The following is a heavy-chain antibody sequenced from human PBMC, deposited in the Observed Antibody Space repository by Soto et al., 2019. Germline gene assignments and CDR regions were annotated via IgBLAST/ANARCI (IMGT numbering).Heavy chain of an antibody. V-gene: IGHV3-33*01. D-gene: IGHD4-4*01. CDR3: AREFSNYELYYYGMDV. Sequence: QVQLVESGGGVVQPGRSLRLSCAASGFTFSSYGMHWVRQVPGKGLEWVAVIWYDGSNKYYADSVKGRFTISRDNSKNTLYLQMNSLRAEDTAVYYCAREFSNYELYYYGMDVWGQGTTVTVSS. J-gene: IGHJ6*02. CDR2: IWYDGSNK. CDR1: GFTFSSYG.